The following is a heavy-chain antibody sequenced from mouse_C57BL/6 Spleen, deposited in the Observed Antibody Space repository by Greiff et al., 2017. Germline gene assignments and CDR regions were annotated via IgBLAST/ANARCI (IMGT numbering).Heavy chain of an antibody. D-gene: IGHD2-1*01. Sequence: VQLQQSGAELVRPGASVKLSCTASGFNIKDYYMHWVKQRPEQGLEWIGRIDPEDGDTEYAPKFQGKATRTADTSSNTAYLQLSSLTSEDTAVYYCTTRRDYGNYEAMDYWGQGTSVTVSS. V-gene: IGHV14-1*01. J-gene: IGHJ4*01. CDR2: IDPEDGDT. CDR1: GFNIKDYY. CDR3: TTRRDYGNYEAMDY.